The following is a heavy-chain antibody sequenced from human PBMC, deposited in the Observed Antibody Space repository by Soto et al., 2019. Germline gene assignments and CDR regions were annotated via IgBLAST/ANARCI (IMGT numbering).Heavy chain of an antibody. D-gene: IGHD5-12*01. V-gene: IGHV3-15*01. CDR1: GCTCSNAL. Sequence: GGPMRVSWAAAGCTCSNALRSWVRKTPGKGLEWVGRIKSKTDGGTTDYAAPVKGRFTISRDDSKNTLYLQMNSLKTEDTAVYYCVSVGSGGYVIDYWGQGTLVTSPQ. CDR3: VSVGSGGYVIDY. J-gene: IGHJ4*02. CDR2: IKSKTDGGTT.